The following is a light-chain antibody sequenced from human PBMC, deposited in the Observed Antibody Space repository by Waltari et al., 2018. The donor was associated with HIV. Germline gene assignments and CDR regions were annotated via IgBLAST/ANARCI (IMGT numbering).Light chain of an antibody. V-gene: IGLV2-14*01. CDR1: SSDIGGYNY. CDR2: EVS. CDR3: SSYTSSNTLV. J-gene: IGLJ1*01. Sequence: QSALTQPASVSGSPGQSITISCTGTSSDIGGYNYVSWYQHHPGKAPKLMFYEVSNRPSGVSNRFSGSKSGNTASLTISGLQAEDEADYYCSSYTSSNTLVFGTGTKVTVL.